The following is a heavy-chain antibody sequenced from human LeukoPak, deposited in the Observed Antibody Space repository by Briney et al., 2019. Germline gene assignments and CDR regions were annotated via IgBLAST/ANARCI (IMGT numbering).Heavy chain of an antibody. Sequence: ASVKVSCKASGYTFTSYAMHWVRQAPGQRLEWMGWINAGNGNTKYSQKFQGRVTITRDTSASTAYMELSSLRSEDTAVYYCARDGGLSGRPQYYYYYYGMDVWGQGTTVTVSS. CDR3: ARDGGLSGRPQYYYYYYGMDV. V-gene: IGHV1-3*01. D-gene: IGHD5-12*01. CDR1: GYTFTSYA. J-gene: IGHJ6*02. CDR2: INAGNGNT.